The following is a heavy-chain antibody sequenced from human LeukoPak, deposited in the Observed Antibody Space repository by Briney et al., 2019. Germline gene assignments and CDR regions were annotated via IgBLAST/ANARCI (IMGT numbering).Heavy chain of an antibody. CDR1: GGSISSNY. D-gene: IGHD6-19*01. Sequence: SETLSLTCTVSGGSISSNYWSWIRQPPGKGLEWIGYISYSGTTSYNPSLESRVTMSVGTSKNQFSLKLTSVTAADTAVYYCARAAGRESSGWFLDYWGQGTLVTVSS. CDR2: ISYSGTT. J-gene: IGHJ4*02. CDR3: ARAAGRESSGWFLDY. V-gene: IGHV4-59*01.